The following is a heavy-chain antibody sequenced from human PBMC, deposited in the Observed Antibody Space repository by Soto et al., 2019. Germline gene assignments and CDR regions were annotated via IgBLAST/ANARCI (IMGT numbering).Heavy chain of an antibody. J-gene: IGHJ4*02. CDR1: GGSISSGGYY. V-gene: IGHV4-31*03. Sequence: QVQLQESGPGLVKPSQTLSLTCTVSGGSISSGGYYWSWIRQHPGKGLEWIGYIYYSGSTYYNPSLKSXXTXSXXTSKNQFSLKLSSVTAADTAVYYCARVCRDGYKDYWGQGTLVTVSS. CDR2: IYYSGST. CDR3: ARVCRDGYKDY. D-gene: IGHD5-12*01.